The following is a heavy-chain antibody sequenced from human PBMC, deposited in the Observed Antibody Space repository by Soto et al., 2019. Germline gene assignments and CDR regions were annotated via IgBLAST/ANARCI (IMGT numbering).Heavy chain of an antibody. D-gene: IGHD1-26*01. Sequence: EARSLTCTVSGVSVNSGNYYWSWIRQTPGKGLEWIGYIYQSGSTRYNPSLKSRVTISLDTSKNQFSLKMSSVTAADTAVYYCARGLITGSQYSGGWYYFDSWGQGTQVTVSS. J-gene: IGHJ4*02. CDR2: IYQSGST. CDR1: GVSVNSGNYY. V-gene: IGHV4-61*01. CDR3: ARGLITGSQYSGGWYYFDS.